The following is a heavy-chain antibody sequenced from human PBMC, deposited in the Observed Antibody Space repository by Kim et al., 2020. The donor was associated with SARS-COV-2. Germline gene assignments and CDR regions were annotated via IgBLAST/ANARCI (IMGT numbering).Heavy chain of an antibody. CDR2: ISWNSGTI. CDR3: AKSKITMFQVVLYGMD. V-gene: IGHV3-9*01. Sequence: GGSLRLSCAASGFTFDDYAMHWVRQAPGKGLEWVSGISWNSGTIGYSDSVKGRFTISRDNAKNSLYLQMNSLRTEDTALYYCAKSKITMFQVVLYGMD. D-gene: IGHD3-10*01. CDR1: GFTFDDYA. J-gene: IGHJ6*01.